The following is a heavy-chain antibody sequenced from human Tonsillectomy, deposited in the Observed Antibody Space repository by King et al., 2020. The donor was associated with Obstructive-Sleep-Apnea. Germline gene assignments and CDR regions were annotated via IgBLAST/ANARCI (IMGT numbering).Heavy chain of an antibody. V-gene: IGHV3-15*01. J-gene: IGHJ4*02. D-gene: IGHD1-20*01. CDR2: IKSKTDGGTT. Sequence: VQLVESGGGLVKPGGSLRLSCAASGFTFSNAWMSWVRQAPGKGLEWVGRIKSKTDGGTTDYAAPVKGRFTISRDDSKNTLYLQMNSLKTEDTAVYYCTSYNSLFSGIFDYWGQGTLVTVSS. CDR1: GFTFSNAW. CDR3: TSYNSLFSGIFDY.